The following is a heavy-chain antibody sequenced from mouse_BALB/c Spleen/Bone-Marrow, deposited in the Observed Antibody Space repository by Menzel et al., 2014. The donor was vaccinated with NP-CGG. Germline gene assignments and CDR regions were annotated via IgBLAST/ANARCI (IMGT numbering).Heavy chain of an antibody. J-gene: IGHJ4*01. Sequence: EVKLVESGGGLVQPGGSRELSCAASGFTFSSFGMHWVRQAPEKGLEWVAYISSGSSTIYYADTVKGRFTISRDNPKNTLFLQMTSLMSEDTAMYYCASLLPWYYAMDYWGQGTSVTVSS. V-gene: IGHV5-17*02. CDR3: ASLLPWYYAMDY. CDR2: ISSGSSTI. CDR1: GFTFSSFG.